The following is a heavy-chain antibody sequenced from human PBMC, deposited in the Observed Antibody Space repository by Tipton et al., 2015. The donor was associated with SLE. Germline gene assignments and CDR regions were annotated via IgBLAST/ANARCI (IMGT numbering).Heavy chain of an antibody. J-gene: IGHJ5*02. CDR1: GESFSNYY. Sequence: TLSLTCAVHGESFSNYYWSWIRQPPGKGLEWIGEMNDSGSTNYNPSLKSRVTMSVDTSKNQFSLKLSSVTAADTAVYYCARAPGLVWFGERRFDPWGQGTLVTVSS. D-gene: IGHD3-10*01. CDR3: ARAPGLVWFGERRFDP. CDR2: MNDSGST. V-gene: IGHV4-34*01.